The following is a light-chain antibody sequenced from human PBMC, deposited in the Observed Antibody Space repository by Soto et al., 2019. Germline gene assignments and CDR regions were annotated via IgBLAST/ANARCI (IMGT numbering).Light chain of an antibody. CDR2: DAS. V-gene: IGKV1-33*01. CDR3: QQYENFPLT. Sequence: DIQMTQSPSSLSASEGDRVTITCQASQVISNYVNWYQQKPGKAPKLLIFDASNLETGVPSRFCGSGSGTDFTFTISSLQPGDIATYYCQQYENFPLTFGGGTKVDIK. CDR1: QVISNY. J-gene: IGKJ4*01.